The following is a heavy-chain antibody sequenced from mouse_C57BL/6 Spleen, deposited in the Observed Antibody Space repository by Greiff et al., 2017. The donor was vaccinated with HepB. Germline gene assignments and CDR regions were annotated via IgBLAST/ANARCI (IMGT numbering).Heavy chain of an antibody. CDR2: INPSSGYT. CDR1: GYTFTSYT. J-gene: IGHJ4*01. Sequence: QVQLQQSGAELARPGASVKMSCKASGYTFTSYTMHWVKQRPGQGLEWIGYINPSSGYTKYNQKFKDKATLTADKSSSTAYMQLSSLTSEDSAVYYCAIEDYYAMDYWGQGTSVTVSS. V-gene: IGHV1-4*01. CDR3: AIEDYYAMDY.